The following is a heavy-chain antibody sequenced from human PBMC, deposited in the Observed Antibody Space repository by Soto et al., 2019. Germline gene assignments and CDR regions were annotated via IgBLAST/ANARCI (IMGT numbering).Heavy chain of an antibody. J-gene: IGHJ4*02. CDR3: ARAYRVPTAMPNF. V-gene: IGHV3-66*01. D-gene: IGHD5-18*01. Sequence: PGGSLRLSCAASGFIVSSNYMSWVRQAPGKGLEWVSVIYSGGSTYYADSVKGRFTISRDISKNTLYLQMNSLRAEDTAVYYCARAYRVPTAMPNFWGQGTLVTVSP. CDR1: GFIVSSNY. CDR2: IYSGGST.